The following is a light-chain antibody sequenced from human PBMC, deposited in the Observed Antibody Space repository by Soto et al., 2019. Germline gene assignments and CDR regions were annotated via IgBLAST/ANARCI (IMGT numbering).Light chain of an antibody. CDR3: QQSYSTPPYT. Sequence: DIQMTQSPSSLSASVGDRVTITCRASQSISSYLNWYQQKPGKAPKLLIYAASSLQSGVPSRFSGSRSGTDFTLTISSLQPEDSATYYCQQSYSTPPYTFGQGTKLEIK. CDR2: AAS. J-gene: IGKJ2*01. CDR1: QSISSY. V-gene: IGKV1-39*01.